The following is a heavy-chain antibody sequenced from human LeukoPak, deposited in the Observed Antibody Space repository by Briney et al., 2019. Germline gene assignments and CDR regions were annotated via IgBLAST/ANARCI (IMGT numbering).Heavy chain of an antibody. CDR1: GFTVSSNY. CDR3: ARVNGSYFDY. Sequence: GSLRLSCAASGFTVSSNYMSWIRQPPGKGLEWIGYIYYSGSTNYNPSLKSRVTISVDTSKNQFSLKLSSVTAADTAVYYCARVNGSYFDYWGQGTLVTVSS. V-gene: IGHV4-59*02. D-gene: IGHD1-26*01. J-gene: IGHJ4*02. CDR2: IYYSGST.